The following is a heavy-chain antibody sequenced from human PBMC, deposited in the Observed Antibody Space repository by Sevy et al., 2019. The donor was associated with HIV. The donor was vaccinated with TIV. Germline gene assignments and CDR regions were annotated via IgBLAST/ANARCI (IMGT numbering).Heavy chain of an antibody. CDR1: GFTFSKYS. CDR3: AREGCTKPHDY. D-gene: IGHD2-8*01. J-gene: IGHJ4*02. Sequence: GGSLRLSCAASGFTFSKYSMSWVRQPPGKGLEWVSTLSFGCGELNYAASVKGRFTTSRDNAKSSVYLQTNNLRPEDTAVYYCAREGCTKPHDYWGQGTLVTVSS. V-gene: IGHV3-23*01. CDR2: LSFGCGEL.